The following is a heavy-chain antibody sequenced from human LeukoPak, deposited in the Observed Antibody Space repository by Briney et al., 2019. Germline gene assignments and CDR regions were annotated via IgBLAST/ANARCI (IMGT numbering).Heavy chain of an antibody. CDR1: GFTFSSYS. V-gene: IGHV3-21*01. CDR2: ISSSSSYI. Sequence: GGSLRLSCAASGFTFSSYSMNRVRQAPGKGLEWVSSISSSSSYIYYADSVKGRFTISRDNAKNSLYLQMNSLRVEDTAVYSCVRDRDTSGWLYWGQGTLVTVSS. J-gene: IGHJ4*02. CDR3: VRDRDTSGWLY. D-gene: IGHD6-19*01.